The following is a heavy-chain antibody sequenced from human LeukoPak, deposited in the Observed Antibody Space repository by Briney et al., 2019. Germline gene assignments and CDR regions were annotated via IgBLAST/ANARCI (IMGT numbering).Heavy chain of an antibody. D-gene: IGHD6-19*01. Sequence: ASVKVSCKASGGTFSSYAISWVRQAPGQGLEWMGRIIPILGIANYAQKFQGRVTITADKSTSTAYMELSSLRSEDTAVYYCARDLRRSVVAGTYYYYYGMDVWGQGTTVTVSS. CDR2: IIPILGIA. J-gene: IGHJ6*02. CDR1: GGTFSSYA. CDR3: ARDLRRSVVAGTYYYYYGMDV. V-gene: IGHV1-69*04.